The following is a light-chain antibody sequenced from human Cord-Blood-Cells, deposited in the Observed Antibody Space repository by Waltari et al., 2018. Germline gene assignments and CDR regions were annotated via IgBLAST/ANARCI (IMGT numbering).Light chain of an antibody. CDR3: QQSYSTPLT. CDR1: QSISSY. V-gene: IGKV1-39*01. Sequence: DIQMTQSPSSLPASVGDRATITCRASQSISSYLNWYQQKPGKAPKLLIYAASSLQSGVPSRFSGSGSGTDFTLTISSLQPEDFATYYCQQSYSTPLTFGPGTKVDIK. J-gene: IGKJ3*01. CDR2: AAS.